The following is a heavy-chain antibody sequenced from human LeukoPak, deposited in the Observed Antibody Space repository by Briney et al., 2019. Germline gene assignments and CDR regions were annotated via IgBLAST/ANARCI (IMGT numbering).Heavy chain of an antibody. V-gene: IGHV3-23*01. Sequence: GGSLRLSCAASGFTFSSYAMSWVRQAPGKGLEWVSAISGSGGSTYYADSVKGRFTISRDNSKNTLYLQMNSLRAEDTAEYYCAKAAYYDILTGYYDYYFDYWGQGTLVTVSS. D-gene: IGHD3-9*01. CDR3: AKAAYYDILTGYYDYYFDY. CDR2: ISGSGGST. J-gene: IGHJ4*02. CDR1: GFTFSSYA.